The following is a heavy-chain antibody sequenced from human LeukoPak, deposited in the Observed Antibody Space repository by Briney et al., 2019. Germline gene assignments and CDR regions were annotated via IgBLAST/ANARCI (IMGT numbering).Heavy chain of an antibody. Sequence: ASVKVSCKASGGTFISYAISWVRQAPGQGLEWMGGIIPIFGTANYAQKFQGRVTITADESTSTAYMELSSLRPEDTAVYYCARVGWNGANSGRVLVGDYWGQGTLVTVSS. D-gene: IGHD4-23*01. CDR3: ARVGWNGANSGRVLVGDY. V-gene: IGHV1-69*13. CDR2: IIPIFGTA. CDR1: GGTFISYA. J-gene: IGHJ4*02.